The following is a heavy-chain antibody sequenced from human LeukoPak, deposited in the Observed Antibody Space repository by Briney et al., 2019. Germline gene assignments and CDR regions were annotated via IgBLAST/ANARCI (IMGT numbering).Heavy chain of an antibody. Sequence: SETLSLTCTVSGFSISSYYWSWIRQPPGKGLEWMGYIYYSGSTNYNPSLKSRVTISVDTSKNQFSLKLSSVTAADTAVYYCARIRIAARQGGWFDPWGQGTLVTVSS. J-gene: IGHJ5*02. D-gene: IGHD6-6*01. CDR1: GFSISSYY. CDR2: IYYSGST. CDR3: ARIRIAARQGGWFDP. V-gene: IGHV4-59*01.